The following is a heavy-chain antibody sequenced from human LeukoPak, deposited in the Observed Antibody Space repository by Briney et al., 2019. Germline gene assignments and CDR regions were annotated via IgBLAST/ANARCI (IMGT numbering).Heavy chain of an antibody. D-gene: IGHD3/OR15-3a*01. V-gene: IGHV1-18*01. J-gene: IGHJ5*02. CDR3: ASTGTGYYGNNWFDP. Sequence: ASVTVSCKASGYTFTSYGISWVRQAPGQGLEWMGWISAYNGNTNYAQKLQGRVTMTTDTSTSTAYMELRSLRSDDTAVYYCASTGTGYYGNNWFDPWGQGTLVSVCS. CDR2: ISAYNGNT. CDR1: GYTFTSYG.